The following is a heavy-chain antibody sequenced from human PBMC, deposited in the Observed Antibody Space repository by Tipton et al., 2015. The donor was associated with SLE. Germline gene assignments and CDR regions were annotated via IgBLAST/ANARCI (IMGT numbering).Heavy chain of an antibody. J-gene: IGHJ4*02. V-gene: IGHV3-21*01. CDR2: ISSSSRYI. Sequence: SLRLSCAASGFTFSSYSMNWVRQAPGKGLEWVSSISSSSRYIYYADSVKGRFTISRDNAKNSLYLQINSLRAEDTAVYYCARAKQVVVRPYYFDYWGQGTLVTVSS. CDR1: GFTFSSYS. CDR3: ARAKQVVVRPYYFDY. D-gene: IGHD2-15*01.